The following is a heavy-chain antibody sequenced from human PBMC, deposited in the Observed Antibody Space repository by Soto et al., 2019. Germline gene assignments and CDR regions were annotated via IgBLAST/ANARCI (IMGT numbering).Heavy chain of an antibody. Sequence: QVQLVQSGAEVKKPGSSVKGSCKASGGTFSSYAISWVRQAPGQGLEWMGGIIPIFGTANYAQKFQGRVTITADESTSTAYMELSSLRSEDTAVYYCARSLAGTHVEGYYYYGIDVWGQGTTVTVSS. CDR3: ARSLAGTHVEGYYYYGIDV. CDR1: GGTFSSYA. CDR2: IIPIFGTA. D-gene: IGHD1-1*01. J-gene: IGHJ6*02. V-gene: IGHV1-69*01.